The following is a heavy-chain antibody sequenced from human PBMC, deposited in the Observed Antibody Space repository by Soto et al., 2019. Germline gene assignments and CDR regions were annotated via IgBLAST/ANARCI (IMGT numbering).Heavy chain of an antibody. CDR3: VIKESRPAAIWN. V-gene: IGHV4-28*01. CDR1: GFSVSSNNW. CDR2: IYYTGST. Sequence: KTSETLYLTCTVSGFSVSSNNWWGCVRQSPGKGLEWIGNIYYTGSTNYNPSLKSRVTMSIDRANNQFSLRLSFVTAADTAVYYCVIKESRPAAIWNWGQGALVTVSS. J-gene: IGHJ4*02. D-gene: IGHD2-2*01.